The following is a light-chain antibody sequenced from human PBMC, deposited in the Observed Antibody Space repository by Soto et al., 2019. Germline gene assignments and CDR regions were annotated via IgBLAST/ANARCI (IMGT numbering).Light chain of an antibody. Sequence: EIVLTQSPGTLSLSPGERATLSCRASQSVSSNYLAWYQQKPGQAPRLVIYGASSRATGIPDRFSGSGSGTDFTLTISRLEPEDFAVYICQQYGTSPRTFGQGPRWIS. V-gene: IGKV3-20*01. CDR1: QSVSSNY. CDR3: QQYGTSPRT. CDR2: GAS. J-gene: IGKJ1*01.